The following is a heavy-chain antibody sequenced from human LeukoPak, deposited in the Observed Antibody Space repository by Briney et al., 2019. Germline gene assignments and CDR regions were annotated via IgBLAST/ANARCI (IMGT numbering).Heavy chain of an antibody. CDR3: ARIYYDSSGSTYRFDP. D-gene: IGHD3-22*01. V-gene: IGHV1-18*01. J-gene: IGHJ5*02. Sequence: ASVKVSCKASGYTFTSYGISWVRQAPGQGLEWMGWISAYNGNTNYAQKLQGRVTMTTDTSTSTAYMELRSLRSDDTAVYYCARIYYDSSGSTYRFDPWGQGTLVTVSS. CDR1: GYTFTSYG. CDR2: ISAYNGNT.